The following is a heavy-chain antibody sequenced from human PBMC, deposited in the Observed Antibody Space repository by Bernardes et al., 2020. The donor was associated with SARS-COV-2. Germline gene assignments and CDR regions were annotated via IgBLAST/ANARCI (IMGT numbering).Heavy chain of an antibody. D-gene: IGHD3-3*01. CDR1: GSTVTSDD. CDR3: ARGLRIFHYMDV. Sequence: GGSLSRSCAASGSTVTSDDMTWVRPAPGKGLEWVSVIYSGGSTYYADSVKGRFTISRDNSKNTVFLQMNSLRVEDTAVYYCARGLRIFHYMDVWGKGTPVTVSS. J-gene: IGHJ6*03. V-gene: IGHV3-66*02. CDR2: IYSGGST.